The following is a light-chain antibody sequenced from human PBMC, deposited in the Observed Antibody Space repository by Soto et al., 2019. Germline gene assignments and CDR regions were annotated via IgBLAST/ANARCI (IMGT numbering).Light chain of an antibody. CDR3: LQDDSIPLT. CDR1: QGIRND. V-gene: IGKV1-6*01. J-gene: IGKJ4*01. CDR2: ATS. Sequence: RTLFPSSLSQSIGARVTITCRASQGIRNDLSWYQQKPGKAPKLLMYATSRLQSGVPSRFSGSGSGTDFTLTISSLQPEDFATYYCLQDDSIPLTFGGGTKVDIK.